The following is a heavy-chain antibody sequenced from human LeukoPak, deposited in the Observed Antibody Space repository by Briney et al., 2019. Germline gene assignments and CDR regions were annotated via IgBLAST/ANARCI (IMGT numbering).Heavy chain of an antibody. CDR1: GYTFTSYY. CDR3: AREGYYDSSGSNREGFDY. D-gene: IGHD3-22*01. Sequence: ASVKVSCKASGYTFTSYYIHWVLQAPGQGLEWMGIINPRGGITSYAQKFQGRVTMTRDTSTSTVCMDLSSLRSEDTAVYYSAREGYYDSSGSNREGFDYWGQGTLVTVSS. J-gene: IGHJ4*02. CDR2: INPRGGIT. V-gene: IGHV1-46*01.